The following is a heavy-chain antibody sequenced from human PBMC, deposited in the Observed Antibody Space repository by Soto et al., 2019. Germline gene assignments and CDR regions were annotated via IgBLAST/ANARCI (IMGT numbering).Heavy chain of an antibody. D-gene: IGHD2-15*01. V-gene: IGHV1-2*04. CDR2: INPNSGGT. CDR1: GYTFTGSY. J-gene: IGHJ6*02. CDR3: AREVVVVAAPYYYGMDV. Sequence: VQLVQSGAEVKKPGASVKVSCRASGYTFTGSYMHWVRQAPGQGLEWMGWINPNSGGTNYAQKFQCWVTMTRDTSISTAYMELSRLRPDDTAVYYCAREVVVVAAPYYYGMDVWGQGTTVTVSS.